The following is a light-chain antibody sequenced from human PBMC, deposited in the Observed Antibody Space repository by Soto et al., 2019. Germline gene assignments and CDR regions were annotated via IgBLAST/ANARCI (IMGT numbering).Light chain of an antibody. CDR1: QSVSNNY. CDR3: QQYGSSGT. J-gene: IGKJ1*01. CDR2: GAS. Sequence: EIVLMQFPCTRSLSQGERATLSCRASQSVSNNYLAWYQQKPGQAPRLLIYGASNRATGIPDRFSGSGSGTDFTLTISRLEPEDFAVYYCQQYGSSGTFGQGTKVDIK. V-gene: IGKV3-20*01.